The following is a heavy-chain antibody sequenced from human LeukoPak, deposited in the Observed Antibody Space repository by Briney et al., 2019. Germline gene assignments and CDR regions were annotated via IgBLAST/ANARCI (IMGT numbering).Heavy chain of an antibody. V-gene: IGHV3-23*01. D-gene: IGHD2-21*02. Sequence: GGSLRLSCAASGFTVSSNYMSWVRKAPGKGLEWVSAISGGGDITYYADSVTGRFTISRDNSKDTLFLQMHSLRPGDTAVYYCVREDTPATANYWGQGTLVTISS. CDR2: ISGGGDIT. CDR1: GFTVSSNY. J-gene: IGHJ4*02. CDR3: VREDTPATANY.